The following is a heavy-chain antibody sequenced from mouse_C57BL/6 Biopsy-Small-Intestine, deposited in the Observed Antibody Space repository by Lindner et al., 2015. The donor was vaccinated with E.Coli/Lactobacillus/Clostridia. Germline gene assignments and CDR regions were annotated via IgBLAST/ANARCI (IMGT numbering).Heavy chain of an antibody. CDR1: GYTFTSFG. V-gene: IGHV1S61*01. Sequence: SVKVSCKASGYTFTSFGISWVRQAPGQGLEWMGWISAYNGNTNYAQRLLGRVTMTTDTSTSTAYMEVRSLRSDDTAVYYCARDYGDNSYHFDYWGQGTLVTVS. CDR2: ISAYNGNT. CDR3: ARDYGDNSYHFDY. D-gene: IGHD2-13*01. J-gene: IGHJ4*01.